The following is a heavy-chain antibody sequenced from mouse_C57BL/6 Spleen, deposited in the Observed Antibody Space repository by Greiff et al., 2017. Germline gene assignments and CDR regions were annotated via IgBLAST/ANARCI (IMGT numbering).Heavy chain of an antibody. CDR1: GYTFTSYW. Sequence: QVQLQQPGAELVRPGSSVKLSCKASGYTFTSYWMDWVQQRPGQGLEWIGNIYPSDSGTHYNHKFKDKATLTVDKSSSTAYMQLSSLTSEDSAVYYCALGRRGYVDYWGQGTTLTVSA. J-gene: IGHJ2*01. CDR2: IYPSDSGT. CDR3: ALGRRGYVDY. D-gene: IGHD4-1*01. V-gene: IGHV1-61*01.